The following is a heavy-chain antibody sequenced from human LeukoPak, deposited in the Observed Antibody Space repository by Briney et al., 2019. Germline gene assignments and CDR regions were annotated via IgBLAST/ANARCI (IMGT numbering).Heavy chain of an antibody. CDR3: ARRASTDAFDI. J-gene: IGHJ3*02. D-gene: IGHD5/OR15-5a*01. CDR2: IYPGDSDT. CDR1: GYSFTSYW. Sequence: GESLKIFCNGSGYSFTSYWIGWVRQMPGKGLEWMGIIYPGDSDTRYSPSFQGQVTISADKSISTAYLQWSSLKASDTAMYYCARRASTDAFDIWGQGTMVTVSS. V-gene: IGHV5-51*01.